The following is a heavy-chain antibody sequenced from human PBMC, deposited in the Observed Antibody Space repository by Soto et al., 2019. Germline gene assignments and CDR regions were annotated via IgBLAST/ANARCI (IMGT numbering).Heavy chain of an antibody. CDR2: ISAYNGNT. J-gene: IGHJ4*02. D-gene: IGHD6-19*01. Sequence: QVQLVQSGAEVKKPGASVKVSCKAPGYTFTSSGISWGRQAPGQGREWMGWISAYNGNTNYAQKLQGRVTMPTDTSTSTAYMELRSLRSDDTAVYYCARDLGYSSGWLRDYWGQGNLVTVSS. CDR1: GYTFTSSG. V-gene: IGHV1-18*01. CDR3: ARDLGYSSGWLRDY.